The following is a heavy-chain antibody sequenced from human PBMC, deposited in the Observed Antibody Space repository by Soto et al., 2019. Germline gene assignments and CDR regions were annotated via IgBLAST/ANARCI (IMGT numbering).Heavy chain of an antibody. D-gene: IGHD1-26*01. CDR2: ISSYNGDT. CDR3: ARDDSGFSGSHYIDYFNY. J-gene: IGHJ4*02. CDR1: GYTFTRSG. V-gene: IGHV1-18*01. Sequence: ASVKVSCKASGYTFTRSGISWVRQAPGQGPEWMGWISSYNGDTYYSQTFQGRVTITRDTSAGTVYMQLSSLTSEDTAVYYCARDDSGFSGSHYIDYFNYWGQGALVTVSS.